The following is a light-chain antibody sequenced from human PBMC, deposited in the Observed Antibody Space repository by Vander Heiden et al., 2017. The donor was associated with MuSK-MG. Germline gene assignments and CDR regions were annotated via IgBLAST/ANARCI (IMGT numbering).Light chain of an antibody. J-gene: IGKJ4*01. CDR3: QQDYSTPLT. CDR2: WAS. V-gene: IGKV4-1*01. CDR1: QSVLYSSKNKNY. Sequence: DIVRTQSTDSLAVSLGEGATINCKSSQSVLYSSKNKNYLAWYLQQPGQPPKLLIYWASTRASGVPYRFSGRGSGTDFTLTISSRQAEDVAVYYCQQDYSTPLTFGGGTKVEIK.